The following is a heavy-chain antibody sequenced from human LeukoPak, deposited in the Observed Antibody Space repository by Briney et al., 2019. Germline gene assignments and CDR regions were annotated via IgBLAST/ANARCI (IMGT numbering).Heavy chain of an antibody. J-gene: IGHJ4*02. D-gene: IGHD5-18*01. CDR3: ARIQRGYSYGYGY. CDR2: ISSSSSYI. V-gene: IGHV3-21*01. Sequence: GGSLRLSCAASGFTFSSYSMNWVRQAPGKGLEWVSSISSSSSYIYYADSVKGRFTISRDNAKNSLYLQMNSLRAEDTAVYYCARIQRGYSYGYGYWGQGTLVTVS. CDR1: GFTFSSYS.